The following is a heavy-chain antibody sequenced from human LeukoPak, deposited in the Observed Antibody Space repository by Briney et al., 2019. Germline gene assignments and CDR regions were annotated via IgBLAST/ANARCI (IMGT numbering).Heavy chain of an antibody. CDR2: IYPGDSDT. J-gene: IGHJ4*02. CDR1: GYSFITYW. Sequence: GESLKISCKGPGYSFITYWIGWVRQMHGKGREWMGIIYPGDSDTRYSPSFQGQVTISADTSISTAYLQWSSLKASDTARYYCARQGDGYNDHPCDYWGQGALVTVSS. D-gene: IGHD5-24*01. V-gene: IGHV5-51*01. CDR3: ARQGDGYNDHPCDY.